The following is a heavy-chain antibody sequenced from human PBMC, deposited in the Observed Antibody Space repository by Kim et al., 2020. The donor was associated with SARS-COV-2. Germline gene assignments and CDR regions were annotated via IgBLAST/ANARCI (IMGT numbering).Heavy chain of an antibody. CDR1: GYTFTGFY. V-gene: IGHV1-2*02. Sequence: ASVKVSCKTSGYTFTGFYLHWVRQAPGQGLEWMGWINPNSGDTSYAQKFQGRVTMTRDTSVSTAYMELSSLSTDDTAVYYCTREDYWGQGTLVTGSP. J-gene: IGHJ4*02. CDR3: TREDY. CDR2: INPNSGDT.